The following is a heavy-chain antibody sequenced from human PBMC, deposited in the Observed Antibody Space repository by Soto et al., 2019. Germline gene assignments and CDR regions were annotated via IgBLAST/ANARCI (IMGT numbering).Heavy chain of an antibody. CDR1: GFSLSTSDVG. V-gene: IGHV2-5*02. J-gene: IGHJ4*02. CDR2: IYWDDDK. Sequence: SGPTLVNPTQTLTLTCTFSGFSLSTSDVGVGWIRQPPGKALEWLAIIYWDDDKRYSPSLKSRLTITKDTSKNQVVLTVTNMDPVDTATYYCAHSKYSRSSFDYWGQGTLVPVSS. CDR3: AHSKYSRSSFDY. D-gene: IGHD6-6*01.